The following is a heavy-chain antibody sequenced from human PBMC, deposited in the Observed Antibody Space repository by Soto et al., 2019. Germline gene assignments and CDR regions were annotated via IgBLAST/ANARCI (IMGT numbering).Heavy chain of an antibody. CDR1: GGSVSSGSYY. D-gene: IGHD1-1*01. J-gene: IGHJ6*02. CDR2: IYYSGST. V-gene: IGHV4-61*01. CDR3: AGDASQLELPYYYYGMDV. Sequence: SETLSLTCTGSGGSVSSGSYYWSWIRQPPGKGLEWIGYIYYSGSTNYNPSLKSRVTISVDTSKNQFSLKLSSVTAADTAVYYCAGDASQLELPYYYYGMDVWGQGTTVTVSS.